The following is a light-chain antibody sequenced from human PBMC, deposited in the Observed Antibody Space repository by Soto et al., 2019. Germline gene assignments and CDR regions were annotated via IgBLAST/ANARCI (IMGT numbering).Light chain of an antibody. CDR2: GAS. CDR1: QSVRSSY. CDR3: QQYGSSPLA. V-gene: IGKV3-20*01. Sequence: EIVLTQSPGTLSLSPGERATLSCRASQSVRSSYLAWYQQKPGQPPRLLIYGASTRATGIPDRFSGSGSGTDFTLTIRRLEPEDFAVYYCQQYGSSPLAFGGGTKVEIK. J-gene: IGKJ4*01.